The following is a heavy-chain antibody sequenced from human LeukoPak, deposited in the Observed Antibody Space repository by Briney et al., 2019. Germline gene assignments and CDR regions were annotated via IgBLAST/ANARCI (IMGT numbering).Heavy chain of an antibody. CDR3: AKSSPPRKFDY. V-gene: IGHV4-4*02. CDR1: GGSISSSNW. D-gene: IGHD3-10*01. Sequence: KPSGTLSLTCAVSGGSISSSNWWSWVRQPPGKGLEWIGEIYHSGSTNYNPSLKSRVTIAVDKSKNRFSLRLSSVTAADTAVYYCAKSSPPRKFDYWGQGTLVTVSS. J-gene: IGHJ4*02. CDR2: IYHSGST.